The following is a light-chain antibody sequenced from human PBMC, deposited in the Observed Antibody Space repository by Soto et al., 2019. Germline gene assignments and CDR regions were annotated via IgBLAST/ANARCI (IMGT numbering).Light chain of an antibody. CDR3: QHRRSWPLT. Sequence: EILLTQSPATLSLSPGERATLSCRASQSVSSYLAWFQQKPGQAPRLLIYDASNRATDIPARFSGSGSGTDFTLTINSLEPEDFAVYYCQHRRSWPLTFGAVTKVEIK. CDR1: QSVSSY. J-gene: IGKJ4*01. CDR2: DAS. V-gene: IGKV3-11*01.